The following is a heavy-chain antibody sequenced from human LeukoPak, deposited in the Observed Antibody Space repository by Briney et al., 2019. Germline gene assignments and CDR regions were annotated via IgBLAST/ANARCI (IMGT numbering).Heavy chain of an antibody. CDR2: ITDSGGDT. V-gene: IGHV3-23*01. J-gene: IGHJ6*03. CDR1: GFTFSSYS. D-gene: IGHD6-25*01. CDR3: ARDPVSGGYYYYYMDV. Sequence: GGSLRLSCAASGFTFSSYSVTWVRQAPGKGLEWVSTITDSGGDTYYADSVKGRFTISRDNYKNTLYPQMTSLRAEETAVYYCARDPVSGGYYYYYMDVWGKGTTVTVSS.